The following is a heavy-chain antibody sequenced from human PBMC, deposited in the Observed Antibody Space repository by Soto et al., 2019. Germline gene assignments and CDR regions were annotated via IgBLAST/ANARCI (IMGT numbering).Heavy chain of an antibody. J-gene: IGHJ5*02. CDR1: GYTFTSYY. CDR2: INPSDNST. CDR3: ARARGWFDP. D-gene: IGHD3-10*01. Sequence: QVQLVQSGAEVKKPGASVKVSCKASGYTFTSYYMHWVRQAPGQGLEWMGVINPSDNSTTYAQKLQGRVTMSRDTSTSTVYMELTSLRSEDTAVYYCARARGWFDPWGQGTLVTVSS. V-gene: IGHV1-46*01.